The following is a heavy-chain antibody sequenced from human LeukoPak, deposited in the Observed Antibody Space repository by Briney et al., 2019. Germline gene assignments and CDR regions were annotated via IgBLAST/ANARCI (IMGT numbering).Heavy chain of an antibody. V-gene: IGHV3-30*03. J-gene: IGHJ4*02. CDR1: GFIFSGYG. CDR2: VSFDGNTA. D-gene: IGHD1/OR15-1a*01. Sequence: GGSLRLSCGVYGFIFSGYGMHWVRQAPGRGLEWAAVVSFDGNTAFYSDSVKGRFAISRDNSKNTLYLEVNSLRPEDTAVYYCARFRAATTRFDYWGQGTLVTVSS. CDR3: ARFRAATTRFDY.